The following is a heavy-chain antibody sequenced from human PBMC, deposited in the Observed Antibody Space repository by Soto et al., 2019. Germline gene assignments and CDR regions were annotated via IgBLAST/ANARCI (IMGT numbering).Heavy chain of an antibody. J-gene: IGHJ4*02. CDR3: ARGLRITMVRGVIRNFDY. CDR2: IWYDGSNK. D-gene: IGHD3-10*01. V-gene: IGHV3-33*01. Sequence: PGGSLRLSCAASGFTFSSYGMHWVRQAPGKGLEWVAVIWYDGSNKYYADSVKGRFTISRDNSKNTLYLQMNSLRAEDTAVYYCARGLRITMVRGVIRNFDYWGQGTLVTVSS. CDR1: GFTFSSYG.